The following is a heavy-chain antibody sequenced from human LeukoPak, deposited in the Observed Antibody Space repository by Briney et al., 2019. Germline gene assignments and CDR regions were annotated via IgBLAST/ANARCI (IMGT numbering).Heavy chain of an antibody. Sequence: PGGSLRLSCAASGFTFSNYAMNWVRQAPGKGLEWVSTISGSGASTYYADSVKGRFTISRDNSKDTPYLQMNSLRVEDTAVYYCAKGYSSSLSNWFDPWGQGTLVTVSS. CDR3: AKGYSSSLSNWFDP. V-gene: IGHV3-23*01. CDR2: ISGSGAST. D-gene: IGHD6-13*01. CDR1: GFTFSNYA. J-gene: IGHJ5*02.